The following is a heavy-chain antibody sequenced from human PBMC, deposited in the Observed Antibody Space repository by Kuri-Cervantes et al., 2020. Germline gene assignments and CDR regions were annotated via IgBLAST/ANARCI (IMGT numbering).Heavy chain of an antibody. J-gene: IGHJ4*02. CDR1: GGSVSSGTYY. V-gene: IGHV4-61*01. CDR2: VYYSGSP. D-gene: IGHD3-3*01. CDR3: ARLGANTIFGVVIL. Sequence: SETLSLTCSVSGGSVSSGTYYWSWIRQPPGKELEWIGHVYYSGSPNFNPSLKSRVSISMDTAKNQYSLQLSSVTTADTAVYYYARLGANTIFGVVILWGQGTLVTVSS.